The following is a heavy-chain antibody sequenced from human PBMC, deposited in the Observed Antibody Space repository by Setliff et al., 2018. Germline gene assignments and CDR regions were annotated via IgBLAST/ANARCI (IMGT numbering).Heavy chain of an antibody. CDR3: ARASSGWYSAYYYYMDV. V-gene: IGHV4-4*09. CDR2: IYHSGGT. Sequence: SETLSLTCTVSGDSINNFYWTWIRQPPGKGLEWIGYIYHSGGTSYNPSLKGRATLSIDASKRQFSLKLTSVTAADTAVYYCARASSGWYSAYYYYMDVWGKGTTVTVSS. D-gene: IGHD6-19*01. J-gene: IGHJ6*03. CDR1: GDSINNFY.